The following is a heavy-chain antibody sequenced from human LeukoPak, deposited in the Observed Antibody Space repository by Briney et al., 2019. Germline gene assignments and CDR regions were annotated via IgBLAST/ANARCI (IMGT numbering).Heavy chain of an antibody. Sequence: TSQTLSLTCAVPGGSISSGGYSWSWIRQPPGKGLEWIGYIYHSGSTYYNPSLKSRVTISVDRSKNQFSLKLSSVTAADTAVYYCARGGVRGVIQQNWFDPWGQGTLVTVSS. V-gene: IGHV4-30-2*01. CDR3: ARGGVRGVIQQNWFDP. D-gene: IGHD3-10*01. CDR2: IYHSGST. CDR1: GGSISSGGYS. J-gene: IGHJ5*02.